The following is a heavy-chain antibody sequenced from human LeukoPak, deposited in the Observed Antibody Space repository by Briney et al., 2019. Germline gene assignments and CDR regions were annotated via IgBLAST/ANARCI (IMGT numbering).Heavy chain of an antibody. Sequence: QPGGSLRLSCAASGFTFSSYGMHWVRQAPGKGLEWVAVISYDGSNKYYADSVKGRFTISRDNSKNTLYLQMNSLRAEDTAVYYCAKDLTYYYGSFGMDVWGQGTTVTVSS. CDR2: ISYDGSNK. J-gene: IGHJ6*02. D-gene: IGHD3-10*01. CDR3: AKDLTYYYGSFGMDV. V-gene: IGHV3-30*18. CDR1: GFTFSSYG.